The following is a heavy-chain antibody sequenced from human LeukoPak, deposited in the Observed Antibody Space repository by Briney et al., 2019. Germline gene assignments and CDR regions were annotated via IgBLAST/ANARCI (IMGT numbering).Heavy chain of an antibody. J-gene: IGHJ4*02. CDR1: GITLSRYS. D-gene: IGHD3-16*02. V-gene: IGHV3-21*01. Sequence: DSLKPPCAASGITLSRYSMKWVRQAPGEGLEWVPTITGSSTYIPYADSVKGRFTISRDNAKNSLYLQMNSLRAEDTAVYYCARGFADFVWGSYPSSYWGQGILVTVSS. CDR2: ITGSSTYI. CDR3: ARGFADFVWGSYPSSY.